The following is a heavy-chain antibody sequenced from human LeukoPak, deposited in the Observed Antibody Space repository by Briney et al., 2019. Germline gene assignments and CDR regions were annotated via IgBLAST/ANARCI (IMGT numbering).Heavy chain of an antibody. D-gene: IGHD6-13*01. CDR2: IYPGDSDT. V-gene: IGHV5-51*01. CDR3: ARDKSIAAAGSGIGAFDI. CDR1: GYSFTSYW. J-gene: IGHJ3*02. Sequence: GESLKISCKGSGYSFTSYWIGWVRQMPGKGLEWMGIIYPGDSDTRYSPSFQGQVTISADKSISTAYLQWSSLKASDTAMYYCARDKSIAAAGSGIGAFDIWGQGTMVTVSS.